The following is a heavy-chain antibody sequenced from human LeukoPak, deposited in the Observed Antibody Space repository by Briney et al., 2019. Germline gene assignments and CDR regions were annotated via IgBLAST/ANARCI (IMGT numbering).Heavy chain of an antibody. CDR2: ITYDGSEK. Sequence: GGSLRLSCAASGFTFDTYWMSWVRQAPGKGLEWVANITYDGSEKYYVDSMKDRFTISRDNGMESLYLQMNSLRAEDTAVYYCARVRYSGYDYFDYWGQGTLVTVSS. CDR1: GFTFDTYW. D-gene: IGHD5-12*01. J-gene: IGHJ4*02. V-gene: IGHV3-7*01. CDR3: ARVRYSGYDYFDY.